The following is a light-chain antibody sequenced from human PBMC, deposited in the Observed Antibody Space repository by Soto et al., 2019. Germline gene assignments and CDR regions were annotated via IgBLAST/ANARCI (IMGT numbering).Light chain of an antibody. Sequence: EIVLTQSPGTLSLSPGERATLSCRASQSVSSSYLAWYQQKPGQPPKLLIYWASTRESGVPDRFSASGSGTDFTLTISSLQAEDVAVYYCQQYYTTFPAFGQGTRVEVK. CDR2: WAS. V-gene: IGKV4-1*01. J-gene: IGKJ1*01. CDR1: QSVSSSY. CDR3: QQYYTTFPA.